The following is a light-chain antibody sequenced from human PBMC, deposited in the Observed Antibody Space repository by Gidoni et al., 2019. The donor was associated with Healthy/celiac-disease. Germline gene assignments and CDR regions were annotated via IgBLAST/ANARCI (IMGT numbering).Light chain of an antibody. CDR1: QSVSSY. Sequence: DIVLTQSPATLSLSPGERATLSCRASQSVSSYLAWYQQKPGQAPRLLIYDASNRATGIPARFSGSGSGTDFTLTISSLEPEDFAAYYCQQRSNWPFAFGQGTRLEIK. CDR2: DAS. J-gene: IGKJ5*01. CDR3: QQRSNWPFA. V-gene: IGKV3-11*01.